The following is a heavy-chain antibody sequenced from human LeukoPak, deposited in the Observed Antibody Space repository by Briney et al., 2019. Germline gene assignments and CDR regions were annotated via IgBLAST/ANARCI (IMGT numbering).Heavy chain of an antibody. Sequence: PSETLSLTCTVSGGSISSSSYYWGWIRQPPGKGREWIGRIYYSGITYYNPSLKSRVTISVDTSKNQFSLKLSSVTAADTAVYYCARHNGYYHYNPKFDYWGQGTLVTVSS. CDR1: GGSISSSSYY. D-gene: IGHD3-22*01. J-gene: IGHJ4*02. CDR2: IYYSGIT. V-gene: IGHV4-39*01. CDR3: ARHNGYYHYNPKFDY.